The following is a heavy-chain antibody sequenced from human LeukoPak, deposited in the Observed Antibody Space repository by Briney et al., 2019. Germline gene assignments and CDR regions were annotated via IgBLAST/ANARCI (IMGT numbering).Heavy chain of an antibody. CDR2: IYSGGST. CDR3: ARGGTYCPDY. CDR1: GFTVSSNY. V-gene: IGHV3-53*01. J-gene: IGHJ4*02. Sequence: PGGSLRLSCAASGFTVSSNYMIWVRQAPGKGLEWVSVIYSGGSTYYADSVKGRFTISRDNSKNSLYLQMSSLRDEDTAVYYCARGGTYCPDYWGQGTLVTVSS. D-gene: IGHD1-26*01.